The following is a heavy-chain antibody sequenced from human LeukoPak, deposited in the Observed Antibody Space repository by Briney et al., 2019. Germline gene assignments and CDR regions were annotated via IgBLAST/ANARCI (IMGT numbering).Heavy chain of an antibody. J-gene: IGHJ4*02. CDR3: ARTGYSSGKSFDY. V-gene: IGHV4-34*01. D-gene: IGHD6-19*01. CDR1: GGSFSGYY. Sequence: SKTLSLTCAVYGGSFSGYYWSWIRQPPGKGLEWIGEINHSGSTNYSPSLKSRVTISVDTSKNQFSLKLSSVTAADTAVYYCARTGYSSGKSFDYWGQGTLVTVSS. CDR2: INHSGST.